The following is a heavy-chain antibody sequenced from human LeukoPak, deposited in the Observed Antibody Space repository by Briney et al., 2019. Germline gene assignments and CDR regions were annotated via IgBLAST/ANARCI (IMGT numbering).Heavy chain of an antibody. J-gene: IGHJ4*02. Sequence: ETLSLTCTVSGGSISSGDYYWSWMRQSPGKGLEWIGYIYYSGNTNYNPSLKSRVTISIDTSKNQFSLKLSSVTAADTAVYYCARVGYSYGLDYWGQGTLVSVSS. CDR2: IYYSGNT. V-gene: IGHV4-61*08. CDR1: GGSISSGDYY. CDR3: ARVGYSYGLDY. D-gene: IGHD5-18*01.